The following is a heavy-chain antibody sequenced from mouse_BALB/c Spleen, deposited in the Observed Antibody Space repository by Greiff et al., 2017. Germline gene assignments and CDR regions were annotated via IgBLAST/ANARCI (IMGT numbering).Heavy chain of an antibody. Sequence: VQRVESGPGLVAPSQSLSITCTVSGFSLTSYDISWIRQPPGKGLEWLGVIWTGGGTNYNSAFMSRLSISKDNSKSQVFLKMNSLQTDDTAIYYCVRFYYDYDGGFAYWGQGTLVTVSA. CDR2: IWTGGGT. CDR1: GFSLTSYD. D-gene: IGHD2-4*01. CDR3: VRFYYDYDGGFAY. J-gene: IGHJ3*01. V-gene: IGHV2-9-2*01.